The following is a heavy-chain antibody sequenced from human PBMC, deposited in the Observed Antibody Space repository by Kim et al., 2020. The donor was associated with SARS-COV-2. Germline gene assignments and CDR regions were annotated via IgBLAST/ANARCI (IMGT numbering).Heavy chain of an antibody. V-gene: IGHV4-59*09. J-gene: IGHJ4*02. CDR3: ARGGYDFWSGYQGAFDY. Sequence: LKSRVTTSVDTSKNQFSLKLSSVTAADTAVYYCARGGYDFWSGYQGAFDYWGQGTLVTVSS. D-gene: IGHD3-3*01.